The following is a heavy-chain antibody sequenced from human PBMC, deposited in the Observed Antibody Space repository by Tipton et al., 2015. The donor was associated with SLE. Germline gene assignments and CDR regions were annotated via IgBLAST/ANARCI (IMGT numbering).Heavy chain of an antibody. V-gene: IGHV1-18*01. J-gene: IGHJ3*02. CDR2: ISGYNGNT. CDR1: GYTFTIYY. CDR3: ARGVYDSSSYYVHDALDI. Sequence: QLVQSGAEVKKPGASVKVSCKASGYTFTIYYISWVRQAPGQGLEWMGWISGYNGNTNYAQSLQGRVTMTTDTSTSTAYMELRSLRSDDTAVYYCARGVYDSSSYYVHDALDIWGQGTMVTVSS. D-gene: IGHD3-22*01.